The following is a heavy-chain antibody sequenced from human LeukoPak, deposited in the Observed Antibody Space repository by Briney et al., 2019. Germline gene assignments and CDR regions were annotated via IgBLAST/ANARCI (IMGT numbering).Heavy chain of an antibody. V-gene: IGHV4-4*02. CDR2: IYHSGST. Sequence: SLRLSCAASGFTFSSDGMHWARQAPGKGLEWIGEIYHSGSTNYNPSLKSRVTISVDKSKNQFSLKLSSVTAADTAVYYCAKSSGSYAFDIWGQGTMVTVSS. CDR3: AKSSGSYAFDI. J-gene: IGHJ3*02. CDR1: GFTFSSDG. D-gene: IGHD1-26*01.